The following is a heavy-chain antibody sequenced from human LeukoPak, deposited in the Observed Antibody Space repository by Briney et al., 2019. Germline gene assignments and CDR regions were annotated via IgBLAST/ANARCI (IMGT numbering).Heavy chain of an antibody. CDR1: GFTFSNAW. Sequence: GGSLRLSCAASGFTFSNAWMSWVRQAPGKGLEWVGRIKSKTDGGTTDYAAPVKGRFTISRDDSKNTLYLQMNSLKTEDTAVYYCTTEDAYYGSGGDYWGQGTLVTVSS. CDR3: TTEDAYYGSGGDY. D-gene: IGHD3-10*01. CDR2: IKSKTDGGTT. J-gene: IGHJ4*02. V-gene: IGHV3-15*01.